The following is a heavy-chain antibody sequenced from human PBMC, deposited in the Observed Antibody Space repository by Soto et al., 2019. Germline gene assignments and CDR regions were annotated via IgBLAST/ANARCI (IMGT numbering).Heavy chain of an antibody. CDR3: ARVVRCYFDY. D-gene: IGHD4-17*01. Sequence: QVQLVESGGGVVQPGRSLRLSCAASGFTFSSYAMHWVRQAPGKGLEWVAVISYDGSNKYYADSVKGRFTICRDNSKNTLYLQMNSLRAEDTAVYYCARVVRCYFDYWGQGTLVTVSS. CDR2: ISYDGSNK. J-gene: IGHJ4*02. V-gene: IGHV3-30-3*01. CDR1: GFTFSSYA.